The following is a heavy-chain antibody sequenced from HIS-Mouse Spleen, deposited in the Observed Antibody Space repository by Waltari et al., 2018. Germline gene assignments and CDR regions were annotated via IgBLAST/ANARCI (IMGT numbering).Heavy chain of an antibody. J-gene: IGHJ4*02. Sequence: QVQLQQWGAGLLKPSETLSLTCAVYGGSFSGYYWSWIRQPPGKGLEWIGEINHSGSTHYKPSLKTRVTISVDTSKDQFSLKLSSVTAADTAVYYCARGYCSSTSCYYFDYWGQGTLVTVSS. D-gene: IGHD2-2*01. CDR1: GGSFSGYY. V-gene: IGHV4-34*01. CDR2: INHSGST. CDR3: ARGYCSSTSCYYFDY.